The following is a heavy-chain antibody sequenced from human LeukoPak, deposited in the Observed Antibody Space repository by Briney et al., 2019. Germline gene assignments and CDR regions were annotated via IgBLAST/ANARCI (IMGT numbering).Heavy chain of an antibody. CDR3: AKGRREQWLVPLDY. CDR1: GFTFSTYP. Sequence: GGSLRLSCDASGFTFSTYPMHWVRQAPGKGLEWLTLISPDGNNEDYADSVKGRFTVSRDNSKNTLYLQMTSLTTEDTAVYYCAKGRREQWLVPLDYWGQGTLVTVSS. CDR2: ISPDGNNE. V-gene: IGHV3-30*04. D-gene: IGHD6-19*01. J-gene: IGHJ4*02.